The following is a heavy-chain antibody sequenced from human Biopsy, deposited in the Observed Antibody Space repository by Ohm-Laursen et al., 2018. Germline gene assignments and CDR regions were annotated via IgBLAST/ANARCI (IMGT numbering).Heavy chain of an antibody. CDR3: ATKLTGYFHH. CDR2: IVPILGTG. J-gene: IGHJ1*01. D-gene: IGHD3-9*01. V-gene: IGHV1-69*06. Sequence: GASVKVSCKASGYTFTSYGISWVRQAPGQGLGWMGGIVPILGTGNYAQKFQDRVTVAADTSTSTATMELRSLRSDDTAVYYCATKLTGYFHHWGQGTLVSVSS. CDR1: GYTFTSYG.